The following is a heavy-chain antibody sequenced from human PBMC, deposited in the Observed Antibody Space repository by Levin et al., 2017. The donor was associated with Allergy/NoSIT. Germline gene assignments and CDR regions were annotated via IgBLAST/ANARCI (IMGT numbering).Heavy chain of an antibody. CDR1: GGTFSNYA. D-gene: IGHD2-2*01. CDR2: FIPIFGTT. CDR3: ARDLGLGYCSSANCFLGAFNI. V-gene: IGHV1-69*13. J-gene: IGHJ3*02. Sequence: GASVKVSCKTSGGTFSNYAFTWVRQAPGQGLEWIGDFIPIFGTTNYAQRFQGRVTIIADESTNTAYMELSSLRSEDTAIYYCARDLGLGYCSSANCFLGAFNIWGQGTLVTVSS.